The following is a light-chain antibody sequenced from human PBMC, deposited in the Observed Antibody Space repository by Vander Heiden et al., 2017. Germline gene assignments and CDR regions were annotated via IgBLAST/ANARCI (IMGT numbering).Light chain of an antibody. CDR3: SSYTTTSALVL. J-gene: IGLJ2*01. CDR2: EVS. CDR1: SSDVGGYSF. Sequence: QSTSISCTGTSSDVGGYSFVSWYQQHPGKAPRLMIYEVSDRPSGVSNRFSGSKLGNTASLTISGLQPEDEADYYCSSYTTTSALVLFGGGTKVTV. V-gene: IGLV2-14*01.